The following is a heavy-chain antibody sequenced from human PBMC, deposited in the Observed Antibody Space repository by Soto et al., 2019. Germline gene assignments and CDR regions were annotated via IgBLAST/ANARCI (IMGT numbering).Heavy chain of an antibody. CDR1: GFTFTSSA. CDR2: IVVGSGNT. D-gene: IGHD4-17*01. Sequence: AVKVSCKASGFTFTSSAMQWVRQARGQRLEWIGWIVVGSGNTNYAQKFQERVTITRDMSTSTAYMELSSLRSEDTAVYYCAASPELYGDYHLVDYWGQGTLVTVSS. CDR3: AASPELYGDYHLVDY. V-gene: IGHV1-58*02. J-gene: IGHJ4*02.